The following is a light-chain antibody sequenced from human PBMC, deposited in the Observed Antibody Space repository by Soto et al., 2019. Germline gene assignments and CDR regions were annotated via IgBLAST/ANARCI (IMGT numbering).Light chain of an antibody. CDR3: LQNNNSPLT. J-gene: IGKJ4*01. Sequence: AIQMTQSPSSLSASVGDRVTITCRASQGIRNDLAWYQQKPGKAPKLLMYGAVILQSGVPSRFSGNESGTDFTLLISSLQPEDFATYYCLQNNNSPLTFGGGTKVEL. CDR1: QGIRND. CDR2: GAV. V-gene: IGKV1-6*01.